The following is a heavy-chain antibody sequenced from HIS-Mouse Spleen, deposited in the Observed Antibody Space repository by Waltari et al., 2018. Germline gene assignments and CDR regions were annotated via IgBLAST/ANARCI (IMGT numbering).Heavy chain of an antibody. CDR3: AREGDSGSYFDY. Sequence: QDGSEKYYVDSVKGRFTISRDNAKNSLYLQMNSLRAEDTAVYYCAREGDSGSYFDYWGQGTLVTVSS. J-gene: IGHJ4*02. V-gene: IGHV3-7*01. D-gene: IGHD1-26*01. CDR2: QDGSEK.